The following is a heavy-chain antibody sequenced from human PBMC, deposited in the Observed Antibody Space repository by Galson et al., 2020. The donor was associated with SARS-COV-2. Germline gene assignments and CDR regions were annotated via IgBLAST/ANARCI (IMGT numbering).Heavy chain of an antibody. V-gene: IGHV3-30*04. D-gene: IGHD3-10*01. Sequence: GGSLRLSSAASGFTFSSYAMHWVRQAPGKGLEWVAVISYDGSNKYYADSVKGRFTISRDNSKNTLYLQMNSLRAEDTAVYYCARTPAGSYYYGMDVWGQGTTVTVSS. CDR3: ARTPAGSYYYGMDV. CDR1: GFTFSSYA. J-gene: IGHJ6*02. CDR2: ISYDGSNK.